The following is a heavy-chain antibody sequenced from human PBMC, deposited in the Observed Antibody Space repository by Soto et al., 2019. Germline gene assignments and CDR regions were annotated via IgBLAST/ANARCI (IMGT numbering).Heavy chain of an antibody. V-gene: IGHV2-5*02. CDR3: AHSGVSGVEWAGGYYYYGMDV. D-gene: IGHD3-3*01. Sequence: QITLKESGPTLVEPTQTLTLTCTFSGFSLSTSGVGVGWIRQPPGKALEWLALIYWDDDKRYSPSLKSRLTITKDTSKNQVVLTMTNMDPVDTATYYCAHSGVSGVEWAGGYYYYGMDVWGQGTTVTVSS. CDR2: IYWDDDK. J-gene: IGHJ6*02. CDR1: GFSLSTSGVG.